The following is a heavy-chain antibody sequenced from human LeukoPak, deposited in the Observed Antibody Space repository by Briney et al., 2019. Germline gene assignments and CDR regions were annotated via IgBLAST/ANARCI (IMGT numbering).Heavy chain of an antibody. CDR1: GFTFSNYS. V-gene: IGHV3-11*01. J-gene: IGHJ5*02. Sequence: ARSLRLSCAASGFTFSNYSMSWIRQAPGKGLEWVSYISSSGSTIYYADSVKGRFTISRDNAKNSLYLQMNSLRAEDTAVYYCARDFRVVRGVIITDNWFDPWGQGTLVTVSS. CDR2: ISSSGSTI. D-gene: IGHD3-10*01. CDR3: ARDFRVVRGVIITDNWFDP.